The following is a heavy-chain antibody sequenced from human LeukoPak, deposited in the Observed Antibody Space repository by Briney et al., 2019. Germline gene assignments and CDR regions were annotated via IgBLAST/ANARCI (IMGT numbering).Heavy chain of an antibody. V-gene: IGHV4-39*01. CDR1: GGLNSSSNYY. CDR2: IYYSGST. CDR3: ATGADRRDGDNYHF. Sequence: SETLTLPCTVSGGLNSSSNYYGAWIRQPPGKGLEWIGTIYYSGSTYSNPSLKSRVTISAGTSKNQFSLKLSSVTAADTAVYYCATGADRRDGDNYHFWGQGTLVTVSS. J-gene: IGHJ4*02. D-gene: IGHD5-24*01.